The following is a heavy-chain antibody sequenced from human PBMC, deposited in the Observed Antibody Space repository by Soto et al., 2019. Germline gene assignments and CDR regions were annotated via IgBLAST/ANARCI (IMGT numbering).Heavy chain of an antibody. Sequence: ASVKVSCKASGFTFTSSAVQWVRQARGQRLEWIGWIVVGSGNTNYAQKFQERVTITRDMSTSTAYMELSSLRSEDTAVYYCAAEVVVAATSGYFDYWGQGTLVTVS. D-gene: IGHD2-15*01. CDR1: GFTFTSSA. J-gene: IGHJ4*02. CDR3: AAEVVVAATSGYFDY. CDR2: IVVGSGNT. V-gene: IGHV1-58*01.